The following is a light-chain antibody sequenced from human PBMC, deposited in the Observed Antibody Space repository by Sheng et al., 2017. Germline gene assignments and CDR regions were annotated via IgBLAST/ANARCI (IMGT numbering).Light chain of an antibody. CDR3: QSYDNSLSGSYV. CDR1: SSNIGAGYD. J-gene: IGLJ1*01. V-gene: IGLV1-40*01. Sequence: QSVLTQPPSVSGAPGQTVTMSCTGSSSNIGAGYDVHWYQQFPGEAPKLLIYETSSRPSGVPDRFSASKSGASASLDIIGLQAEDEADYYCQSYDNSLSGSYVFGTGTKVTV. CDR2: ETS.